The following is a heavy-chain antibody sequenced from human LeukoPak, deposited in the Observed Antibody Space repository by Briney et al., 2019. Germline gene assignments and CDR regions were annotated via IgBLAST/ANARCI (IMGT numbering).Heavy chain of an antibody. CDR3: AGTYYYDSSGYYHYSL. CDR2: IYYSGST. CDR1: GGSISSYY. V-gene: IGHV4-59*01. Sequence: PSETLSLTCTVSGGSISSYYWSWIRQPPGKGLEWIGYIYYSGSTNYNPSLKSRVTISVDTSKNQFSLKLSSLTAADTAVYYCAGTYYYDSSGYYHYSLWGQGTLVTVSS. D-gene: IGHD3-22*01. J-gene: IGHJ4*02.